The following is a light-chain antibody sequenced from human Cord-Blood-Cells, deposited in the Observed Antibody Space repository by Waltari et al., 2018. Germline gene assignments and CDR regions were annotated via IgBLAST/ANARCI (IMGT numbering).Light chain of an antibody. CDR3: CSYAGSSTYV. CDR2: EVS. J-gene: IGLJ1*01. V-gene: IGLV2-23*02. CDR1: SSDVGSYNL. Sequence: QSALTQPASVSGSPGQSITISCPGTSSDVGSYNLVSWYQQHPGKAPKLMSYEVSKRPSGVSNRCSGSKSGNTASLTISGLQAEDEADYYCCSYAGSSTYVFGTGTKVTVL.